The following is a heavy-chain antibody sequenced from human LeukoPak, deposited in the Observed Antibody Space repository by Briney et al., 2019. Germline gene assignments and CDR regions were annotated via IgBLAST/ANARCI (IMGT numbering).Heavy chain of an antibody. CDR1: GGSISSYY. D-gene: IGHD1-26*01. CDR3: ARLPGKWFDP. J-gene: IGHJ5*02. CDR2: IYYRGST. Sequence: SETLSLTCTVSGGSISSYYWSWIRQPPGKGLEWIGYIYYRGSTNYNPSLKSRVTISVDTSKNQFSLKLSSVTAADTAVYYCARLPGKWFDPWGQGTLVTVSS. V-gene: IGHV4-59*08.